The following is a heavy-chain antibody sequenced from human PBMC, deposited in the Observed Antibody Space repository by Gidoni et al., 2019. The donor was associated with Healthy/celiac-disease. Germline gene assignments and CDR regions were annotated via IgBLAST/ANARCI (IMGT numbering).Heavy chain of an antibody. D-gene: IGHD2-2*01. CDR1: GGSISSSSYY. J-gene: IGHJ5*02. CDR2: IYYSGST. V-gene: IGHV4-39*01. CDR3: ARRGWCSSTSCLPFGP. Sequence: QLQLQESGPGLVKPSETLSLTCTVSGGSISSSSYYWGWIRQPPGKGLEWIGSIYYSGSTYYNPSLKSRVTISVDTSKNQFSLKLSSVTAADTAVYYCARRGWCSSTSCLPFGPWGQGTLVTVSS.